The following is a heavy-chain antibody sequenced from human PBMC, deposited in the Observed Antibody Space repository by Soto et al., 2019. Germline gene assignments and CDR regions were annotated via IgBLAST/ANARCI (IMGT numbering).Heavy chain of an antibody. J-gene: IGHJ6*02. Sequence: SQTLSLTCASSGDLVSSNRAAWSWIRQSPSRGLGWLGRTYYRSKWYDEFAVSVKSRITINPDTSKNQFSLQLSSVTPEDTAVYYCAREPQSGNYFHYYGLDVWGQRTTVTVS. D-gene: IGHD1-26*01. CDR1: GDLVSSNRAA. V-gene: IGHV6-1*01. CDR3: AREPQSGNYFHYYGLDV. CDR2: TYYRSKWYD.